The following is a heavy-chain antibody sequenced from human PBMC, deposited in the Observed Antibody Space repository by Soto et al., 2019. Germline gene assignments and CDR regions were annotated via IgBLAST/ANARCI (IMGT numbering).Heavy chain of an antibody. CDR2: ISYDGSNK. Sequence: PGGSLRLSCAASGFTFSSYGMHWVRQAPGKGLEWVAVISYDGSNKYYADSVKGRFTISRDNSKNTLYLQMNSLRAEDTAVYYCAKPLGPIYYDSSGYYSGFDYWGQGTLVTVSS. CDR3: AKPLGPIYYDSSGYYSGFDY. V-gene: IGHV3-30*18. D-gene: IGHD3-22*01. CDR1: GFTFSSYG. J-gene: IGHJ4*02.